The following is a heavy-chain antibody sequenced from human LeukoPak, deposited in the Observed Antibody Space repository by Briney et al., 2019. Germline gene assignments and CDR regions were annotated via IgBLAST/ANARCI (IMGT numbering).Heavy chain of an antibody. J-gene: IGHJ4*02. CDR1: GVRVSSKSAA. CDR2: TYYRSKWYH. D-gene: IGHD2-2*03. CDR3: ARDGYANSETAY. Sequence: SQTLSLTCAISGVRVSSKSAAWNWIRQSPSRGLEWLGRTYYRSKWYHDYALSVKSRININPDTCKNQFSLQLNSLTAEDTAVYYCARDGYANSETAYWGQGTLVTVSS. V-gene: IGHV6-1*01.